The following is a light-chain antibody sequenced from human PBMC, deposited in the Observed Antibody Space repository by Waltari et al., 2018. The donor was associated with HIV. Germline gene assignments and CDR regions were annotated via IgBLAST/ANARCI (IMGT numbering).Light chain of an antibody. CDR3: SSRDRSINRVV. CDR2: DEN. CDR1: SLRNYY. Sequence: SSELTQDPAVSVALGQTVRITCQGDSLRNYYATWYQQKPGQAPRLVIYDENNRPSGIPDRFSGSRSGNTASLTITGAQAEDEAHYYCSSRDRSINRVVFGGGTGLTVL. J-gene: IGLJ2*01. V-gene: IGLV3-19*01.